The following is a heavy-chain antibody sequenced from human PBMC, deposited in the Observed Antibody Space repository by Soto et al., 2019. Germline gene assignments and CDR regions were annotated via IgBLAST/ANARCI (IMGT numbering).Heavy chain of an antibody. CDR3: ATSDRMVTFDY. J-gene: IGHJ4*02. D-gene: IGHD5-18*01. V-gene: IGHV3-23*01. CDR2: ISSGDGST. CDR1: GFTFSSYA. Sequence: GGSLRLSCAASGFTFSSYALSWVRQAPGKGLEWVSTISSGDGSTYYADSVKGRFTISRDNSKNTLYLQMNSLRAEDTAVYYCATSDRMVTFDYWGQGTLVTVSS.